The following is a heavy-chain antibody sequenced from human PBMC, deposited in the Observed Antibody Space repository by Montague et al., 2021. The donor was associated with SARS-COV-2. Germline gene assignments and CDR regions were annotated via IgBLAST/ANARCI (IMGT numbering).Heavy chain of an antibody. CDR1: GFTFSSYD. D-gene: IGHD3-10*01. CDR2: IGTAGDT. J-gene: IGHJ5*02. V-gene: IGHV3-13*04. Sequence: SRRLSWSASGFTFSSYDMHWVRQATGKGLEWVSAIGTAGDTYYPGSVMGRFTISRENAKNSLYLQMNSLRAGDTAIYYCARGRYYGSGSYYNDHWGQGTLVTVSS. CDR3: ARGRYYGSGSYYNDH.